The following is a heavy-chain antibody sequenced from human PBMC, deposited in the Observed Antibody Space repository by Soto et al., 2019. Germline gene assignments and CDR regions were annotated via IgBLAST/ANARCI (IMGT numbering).Heavy chain of an antibody. J-gene: IGHJ4*02. CDR3: ARGAADTAMVDS. V-gene: IGHV4-59*01. Sequence: KCSETLSLTCTVSGGSIRSYYWTWIRQPPGKGLEWLGYIFYSGSTFYNLSLKSRVTISIHTSKSQFSLQLTSVTAADTAVYYCARGAADTAMVDSWGQGTLVTVSS. CDR2: IFYSGST. CDR1: GGSIRSYY. D-gene: IGHD5-18*01.